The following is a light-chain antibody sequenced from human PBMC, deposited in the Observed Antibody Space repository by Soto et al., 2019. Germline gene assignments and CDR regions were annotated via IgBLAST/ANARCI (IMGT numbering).Light chain of an antibody. J-gene: IGLJ1*01. CDR3: SSYTSSSTLV. CDR2: DVS. CDR1: SSDVGGYNY. Sequence: QCALTQAASGSGSPGQSITISCTGTSSDVGGYNYVSWYQQHPGKAPKLMIYDVSNRPSGVSNRFSGSKSGNTASLTISGLQAEDEADYYCSSYTSSSTLVFGTGTKLTVL. V-gene: IGLV2-14*01.